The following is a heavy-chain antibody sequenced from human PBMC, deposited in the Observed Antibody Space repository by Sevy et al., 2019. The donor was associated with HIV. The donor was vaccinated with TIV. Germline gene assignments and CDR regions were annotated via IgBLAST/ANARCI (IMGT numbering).Heavy chain of an antibody. CDR3: ARQPPSRAFDI. CDR2: IYSGDST. J-gene: IGHJ3*02. V-gene: IGHV3-66*04. CDR1: GFTVSSNY. Sequence: GGSLRLSCAASGFTVSSNYMSWVRQAPGKGLEWVSVIYSGDSTYYADSVKGRFTISRDNSKNTLFLQMNSLGDEDTAVYYCARQPPSRAFDIWGQGTMVTVSS.